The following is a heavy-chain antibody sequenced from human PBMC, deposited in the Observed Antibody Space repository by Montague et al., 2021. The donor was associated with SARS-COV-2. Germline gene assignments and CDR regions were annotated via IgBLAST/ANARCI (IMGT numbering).Heavy chain of an antibody. Sequence: SETLSLTYTVSGGSISSYYWSWIRQSAGKGLEWIGRIHTSGSTDYNPSLNSRVTMSVDTSKNQFSLKLSSVTAADTAVYYCASGKYYDFWSGYYSHDYVSGMDVWGQGTAVTVSS. CDR3: ASGKYYDFWSGYYSHDYVSGMDV. J-gene: IGHJ6*02. CDR1: GGSISSYY. V-gene: IGHV4-4*07. D-gene: IGHD3-3*01. CDR2: IHTSGST.